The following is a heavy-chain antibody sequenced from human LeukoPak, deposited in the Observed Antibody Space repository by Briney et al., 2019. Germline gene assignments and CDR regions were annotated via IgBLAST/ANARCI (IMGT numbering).Heavy chain of an antibody. J-gene: IGHJ4*02. Sequence: GGSLRLSCAASGFTFSSYGMSWVRQAPGKGLEWVSAISGGGGSTYYADSVKGRFTISRDNSKNTLYLQMNSLRAEDTAVYYCAKVLFEQWLANWGQGTLVTVSS. CDR1: GFTFSSYG. V-gene: IGHV3-23*01. D-gene: IGHD6-19*01. CDR2: ISGGGGST. CDR3: AKVLFEQWLAN.